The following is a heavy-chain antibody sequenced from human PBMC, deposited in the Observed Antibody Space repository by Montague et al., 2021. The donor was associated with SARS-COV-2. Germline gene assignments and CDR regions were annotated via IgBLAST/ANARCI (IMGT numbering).Heavy chain of an antibody. V-gene: IGHV3-53*04. CDR2: IYSGGST. Sequence: SLRLSCAASGFTVSSNYMSWVRQAPGKGLEWVSVIYSGGSTYYADSVKGRFTISRHNSKNTLYLQMNSLRAEGTAVYYCARDRRMRDISGYYYGMDVWGQGTTVTVSS. CDR3: ARDRRMRDISGYYYGMDV. D-gene: IGHD2-15*01. CDR1: GFTVSSNY. J-gene: IGHJ6*02.